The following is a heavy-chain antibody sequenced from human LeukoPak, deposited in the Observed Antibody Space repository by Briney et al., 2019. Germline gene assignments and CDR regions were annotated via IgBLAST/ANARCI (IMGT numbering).Heavy chain of an antibody. CDR2: ISSNGANS. CDR3: ARSDWFDP. J-gene: IGHJ5*02. CDR1: GFSFNYAA. Sequence: PGGSLRLSCAASGFSFNYAAMTWVRQAPGKGLEWVSLISSNGANSYYADSVKGRFTISRDNAKNTLYLQINSLRVEDTAVYFCARSDWFDPWGQGTLVTVSS. V-gene: IGHV3-23*01.